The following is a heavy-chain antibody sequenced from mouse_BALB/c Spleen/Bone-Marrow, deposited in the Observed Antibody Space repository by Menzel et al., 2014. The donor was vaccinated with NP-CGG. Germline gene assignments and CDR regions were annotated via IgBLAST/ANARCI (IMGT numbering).Heavy chain of an antibody. V-gene: IGHV4-1*02. CDR3: ERLSYYGRFAY. Sequence: EVKVVESGGGLVQPGGSLKLSCAASGFDFXRYWMSWVRQAPGKGLEWIGAINPDSSTINYTPSLKDKFIISRDNAKNTLYLQMSKVRTEDTALYYCERLSYYGRFAYWGQGALVTVSA. J-gene: IGHJ3*01. CDR2: INPDSSTI. D-gene: IGHD1-1*01. CDR1: GFDFXRYW.